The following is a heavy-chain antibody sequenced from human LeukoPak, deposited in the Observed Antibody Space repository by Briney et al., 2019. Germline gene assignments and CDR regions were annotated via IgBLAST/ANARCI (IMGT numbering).Heavy chain of an antibody. CDR1: GYTFTSYG. Sequence: ASVKVSCKASGYTFTSYGINCVRQASGQGLEWMGWISAYNGNTNYAQKFQGRVTMTTDTSTSTAYMELRSLRSDDTAVYYCAFRGYTYGPFDYWGQGTLVIVSS. J-gene: IGHJ4*02. D-gene: IGHD5-18*01. CDR2: ISAYNGNT. CDR3: AFRGYTYGPFDY. V-gene: IGHV1-18*01.